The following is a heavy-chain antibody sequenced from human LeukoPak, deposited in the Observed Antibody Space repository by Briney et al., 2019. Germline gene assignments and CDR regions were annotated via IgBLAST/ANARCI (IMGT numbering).Heavy chain of an antibody. D-gene: IGHD3-10*01. CDR1: GGSMSYDY. CDR3: ARHFRRDYSASGASLYYHYIDV. Sequence: SETLSLTCTVSGGSMSYDYWSWIRQTPGMRLEWIGYIYTSGSTRYNPSLKSRVTISVDTSKNHFSLRLRSVTAADTAVYYCARHFRRDYSASGASLYYHYIDVWGKGTTVTVSS. J-gene: IGHJ6*03. V-gene: IGHV4-4*09. CDR2: IYTSGST.